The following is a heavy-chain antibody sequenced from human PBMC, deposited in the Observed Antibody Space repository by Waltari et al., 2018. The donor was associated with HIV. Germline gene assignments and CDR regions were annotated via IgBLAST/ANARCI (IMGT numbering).Heavy chain of an antibody. Sequence: QVQLVQSGAEVKKPGASVKVSCKASGYTFTSYAMHWVRQAPGQRLEWMGWINAGNGNTKYSQKVQGRVTITRDTSASTAYMELSSLRSEDTAVYYCVAGGCCYTRGDYYGMDVWGQGTTVTVSS. CDR1: GYTFTSYA. CDR2: INAGNGNT. CDR3: VAGGCCYTRGDYYGMDV. J-gene: IGHJ6*02. V-gene: IGHV1-3*01. D-gene: IGHD2-2*02.